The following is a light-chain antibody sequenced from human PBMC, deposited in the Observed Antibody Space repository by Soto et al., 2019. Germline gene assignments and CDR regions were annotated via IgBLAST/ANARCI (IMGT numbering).Light chain of an antibody. CDR3: QQYNDWPPTWT. Sequence: EVGMTQSPATLSVSPGERATLSCWASQSVSTNLAWYQQKPGQAPRLLIRDASTRATGVPARFSGSGSGTDFTLTISSLQSEDFAVYFCQQYNDWPPTWTFGQGTKVDIK. J-gene: IGKJ1*01. V-gene: IGKV3-15*01. CDR1: QSVSTN. CDR2: DAS.